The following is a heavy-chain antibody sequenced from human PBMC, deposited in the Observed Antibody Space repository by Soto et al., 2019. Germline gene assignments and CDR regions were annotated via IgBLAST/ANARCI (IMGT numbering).Heavy chain of an antibody. CDR2: ISHNGSHN. V-gene: IGHV3-30*18. D-gene: IGHD2-2*02. CDR1: GFPFGDFG. J-gene: IGHJ4*02. Sequence: ARSLRLSCTASGFPFGDFGMHWLRQAPAKGLEWVAVISHNGSHNFYADSDKALFSLSRDNSKNTLYLKMSGLRGEDTALYYCANSPDGLCSSANCYRYYLDYWSQGTFVTVSS. CDR3: ANSPDGLCSSANCYRYYLDY.